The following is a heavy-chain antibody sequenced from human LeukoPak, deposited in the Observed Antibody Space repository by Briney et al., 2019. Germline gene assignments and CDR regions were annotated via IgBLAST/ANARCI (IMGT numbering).Heavy chain of an antibody. CDR3: ARVGGMTTINNAAFDI. V-gene: IGHV4-59*01. Sequence: SQTLSLTCTVSGGSINSFYWHWIRQPPRKEPAWIGYIYHCGSANYNPSLKSRLTISLDRPKNQFSLKLTSVTAADTAIYYCARVGGMTTINNAAFDIWGQGTMVTVSS. J-gene: IGHJ3*02. CDR1: GGSINSFY. D-gene: IGHD5-24*01. CDR2: IYHCGSA.